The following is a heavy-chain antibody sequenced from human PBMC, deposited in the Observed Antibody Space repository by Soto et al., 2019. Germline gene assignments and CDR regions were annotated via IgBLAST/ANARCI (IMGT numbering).Heavy chain of an antibody. CDR3: ATGAGWLHLDSRV. V-gene: IGHV4-39*02. Sequence: SETLSLTCTVCGASIISHGYYWGWIPQPPGKGLEWIGSIFYSGTTYYNPSLRSRLSISVDTSKNVFSLKLSSLTAADTAIYYCATGAGWLHLDSRVWGQGTPVDVSS. CDR1: GASIISHGYY. CDR2: IFYSGTT. D-gene: IGHD5-12*01. J-gene: IGHJ4*02.